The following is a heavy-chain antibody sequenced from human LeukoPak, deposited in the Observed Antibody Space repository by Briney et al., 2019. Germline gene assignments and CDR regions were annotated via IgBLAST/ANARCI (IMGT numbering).Heavy chain of an antibody. Sequence: ASVKVSCKASGYTFTSYGISWVRQAPGQGLEWMGWISAYNGNTNYAQKLQGRVTMTTDTSTSTAYMELRSLRSDDTAVYYCARDRKIFGVPEPIDYWGQGTLVTVSS. CDR1: GYTFTSYG. CDR2: ISAYNGNT. D-gene: IGHD3-3*01. V-gene: IGHV1-18*01. CDR3: ARDRKIFGVPEPIDY. J-gene: IGHJ4*02.